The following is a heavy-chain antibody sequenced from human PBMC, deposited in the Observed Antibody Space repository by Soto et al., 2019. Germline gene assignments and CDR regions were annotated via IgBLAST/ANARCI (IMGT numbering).Heavy chain of an antibody. J-gene: IGHJ4*02. CDR3: ARGPYDFWSGYDIFDY. D-gene: IGHD3-3*01. CDR2: MNPNSGNT. V-gene: IGHV1-8*01. CDR1: GYTFTSYD. Sequence: GASAKVSCKASGYTFTSYDINWVRQATGQGLEWMGWMNPNSGNTGYAQKFQGRVTMTRNTSISTAYMELSSLRSEDTAVYYCARGPYDFWSGYDIFDYWGQGTLVTVSS.